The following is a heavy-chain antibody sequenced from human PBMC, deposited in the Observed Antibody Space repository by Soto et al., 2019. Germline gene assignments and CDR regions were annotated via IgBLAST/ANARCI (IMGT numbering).Heavy chain of an antibody. CDR1: GYSFTDYH. D-gene: IGHD2-8*01. J-gene: IGHJ6*02. Sequence: GASVKVSCKASGYSFTDYHIHWVRQAPGQGLEWLGRINPKSGGTSTAQKFQGWVTMTTDTSISTSSMELTRLTSDDTAIYYCARGDSTDCSNGVCSFFYNHDMDVWGQGTTVTVSS. CDR2: INPKSGGT. V-gene: IGHV1-2*04. CDR3: ARGDSTDCSNGVCSFFYNHDMDV.